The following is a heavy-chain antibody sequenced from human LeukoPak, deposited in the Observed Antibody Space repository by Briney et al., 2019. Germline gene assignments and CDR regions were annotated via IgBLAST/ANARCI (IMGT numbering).Heavy chain of an antibody. CDR2: INHSGST. D-gene: IGHD3-3*01. CDR1: GGSFSGYY. V-gene: IGHV4-34*01. J-gene: IGHJ4*02. CDR3: ARGRPLYYDFWSGYYRRGFDY. Sequence: SETLSLTCAVCGGSFSGYYWSWIRQPPGKGLEWIGEINHSGSTNHNPSLKSRVTISVDTSKNQFSLKLSSVTAADTAVYYCARGRPLYYDFWSGYYRRGFDYWGQGTLVTVSS.